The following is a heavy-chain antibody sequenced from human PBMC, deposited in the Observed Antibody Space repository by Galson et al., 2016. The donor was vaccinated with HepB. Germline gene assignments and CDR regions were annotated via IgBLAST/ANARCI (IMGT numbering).Heavy chain of an antibody. CDR2: IWHDGSDK. CDR1: GFTFINYG. Sequence: SLRLSCAASGFTFINYGMHWVRQAPGKGLEWVAVIWHDGSDKYYADSVKGRFTISRDNSKNTLYLQMNSLRVEDTAVYYCARVDNSCYDYWGQGTLVTVPS. CDR3: ARVDNSCYDY. D-gene: IGHD1-1*01. V-gene: IGHV3-33*01. J-gene: IGHJ4*02.